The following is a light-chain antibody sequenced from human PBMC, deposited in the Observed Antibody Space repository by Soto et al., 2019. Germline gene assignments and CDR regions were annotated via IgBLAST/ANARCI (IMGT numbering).Light chain of an antibody. V-gene: IGKV1-39*01. CDR3: QQSYSTRIT. J-gene: IGKJ5*01. CDR1: LRIRND. CDR2: AAS. Sequence: QLTPPTSSLSEPAGDRVPITCRASLRIRNDLGWYQHKPGKSPKRLIYAASSLQSGVPSRFSGSGPGTDFTLTINRLQPEDFATYSCQQSYSTRITFGQGTRLEIK.